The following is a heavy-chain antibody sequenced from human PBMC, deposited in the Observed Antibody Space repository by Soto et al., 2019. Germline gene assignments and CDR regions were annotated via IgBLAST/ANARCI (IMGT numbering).Heavy chain of an antibody. V-gene: IGHV1-18*01. J-gene: IGHJ4*02. D-gene: IGHD6-19*01. CDR3: AREGSSSGWTGGCDY. CDR2: ISAYNGNT. CDR1: GYTFTSYG. Sequence: ASVKVSCKASGYTFTSYGISWVRQAPGQGLEWMGWISAYNGNTNYAQKLQGRVTMTTDTSTSTAYMELRSLRSDDPAVYYCAREGSSSGWTGGCDYWGQGTLVTVSS.